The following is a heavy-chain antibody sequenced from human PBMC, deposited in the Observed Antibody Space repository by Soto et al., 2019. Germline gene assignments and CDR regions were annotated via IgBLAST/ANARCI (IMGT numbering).Heavy chain of an antibody. CDR1: GGSISSSNW. Sequence: SETLSLTCTVSGGSISSSNWWNWVRQPPGKGLEWIGEIYHSGSTNYNPSLKSRVTISVDKSKNQFSLKLNSVTAADTAVYYCARGYYGSGRSDYWGQGTLVTVSS. D-gene: IGHD3-10*01. V-gene: IGHV4-4*02. CDR3: ARGYYGSGRSDY. CDR2: IYHSGST. J-gene: IGHJ4*02.